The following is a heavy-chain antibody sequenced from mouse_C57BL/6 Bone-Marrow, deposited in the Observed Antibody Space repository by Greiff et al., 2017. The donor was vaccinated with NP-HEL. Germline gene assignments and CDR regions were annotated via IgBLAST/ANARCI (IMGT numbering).Heavy chain of an antibody. D-gene: IGHD2-1*01. CDR1: GYTFTSYN. V-gene: IGHV1-12*01. CDR3: ARGQIYYGNYNYFDY. J-gene: IGHJ2*01. CDR2: IYPGNGDT. Sequence: SGAELVRPGASVKMSCKASGYTFTSYNMHWVKQTPRQGLEWIGAIYPGNGDTSYNQKFKGKATLTVDKSSSTAYMQLSSLTSEDSAVYFCARGQIYYGNYNYFDYWGQGTTLTVSS.